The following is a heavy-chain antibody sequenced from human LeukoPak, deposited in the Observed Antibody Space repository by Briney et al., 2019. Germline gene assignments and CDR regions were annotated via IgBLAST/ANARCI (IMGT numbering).Heavy chain of an antibody. J-gene: IGHJ6*03. Sequence: GASVKVSCKASGYTFTSYGISWVRQAPGQGLEWMGGIIPIFGTANYAQKFQGRVTITADESTSTAYMELSSLRSEDTAVYYCAGEGGSDGVNYYYMDVWGKGTTVTISS. CDR3: AGEGGSDGVNYYYMDV. CDR2: IIPIFGTA. V-gene: IGHV1-69*13. D-gene: IGHD3-10*01. CDR1: GYTFTSYG.